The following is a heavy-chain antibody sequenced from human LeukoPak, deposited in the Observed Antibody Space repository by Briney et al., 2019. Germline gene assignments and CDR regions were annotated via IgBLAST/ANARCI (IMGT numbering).Heavy chain of an antibody. J-gene: IGHJ4*02. V-gene: IGHV3-9*01. CDR1: GFTFDDYA. D-gene: IGHD3-22*01. Sequence: PGRSLRLSCAASGFTFDDYAMHWVRQAPGKGLEWVSGISWNSGSIGYADSVKGRFTISRDNAKNSLYLQMNSLRAEDTALYYCAKDTYYGSSGYPDYWGQGTLVTVSS. CDR3: AKDTYYGSSGYPDY. CDR2: ISWNSGSI.